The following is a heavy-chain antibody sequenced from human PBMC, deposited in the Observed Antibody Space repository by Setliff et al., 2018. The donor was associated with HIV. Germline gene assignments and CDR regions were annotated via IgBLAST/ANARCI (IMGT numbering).Heavy chain of an antibody. V-gene: IGHV3-74*01. Sequence: PGGSLRLSCVASGFTYNNYWMHWVRQAPGKGLVWVSRIDEHGTITNYADSVRGRFTISRDNSKNTLYLQMNSLRAEDTAVYYCAKTYYYDSSGYYCFDSWGQGTLVTVSS. CDR1: GFTYNNYW. CDR2: IDEHGTIT. CDR3: AKTYYYDSSGYYCFDS. J-gene: IGHJ4*02. D-gene: IGHD3-22*01.